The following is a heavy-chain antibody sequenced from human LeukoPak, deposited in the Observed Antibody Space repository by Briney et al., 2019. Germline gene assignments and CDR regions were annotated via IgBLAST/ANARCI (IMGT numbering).Heavy chain of an antibody. CDR2: IIPIFGTA. J-gene: IGHJ4*02. CDR3: ARGGCSSTSCYALDD. CDR1: GGTFSSYA. D-gene: IGHD2-2*01. Sequence: ASVKVSCKASGGTFSSYAISWVRQAPGQGLEWMGGIIPIFGTANYAQKFQGRVTMTRDTSTSTVYMELSSLRSEETAVYYCARGGCSSTSCYALDDWGQGTLVTVSS. V-gene: IGHV1-69*05.